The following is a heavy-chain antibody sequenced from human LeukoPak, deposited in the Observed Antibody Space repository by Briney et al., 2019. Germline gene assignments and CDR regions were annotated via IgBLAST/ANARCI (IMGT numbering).Heavy chain of an antibody. V-gene: IGHV4-34*01. CDR2: INHSGST. J-gene: IGHJ6*03. D-gene: IGHD6-6*01. Sequence: ETLSLTYAVYGGSFSGYYWSWIRQPPGKGLEWIGEINHSGSTNYNPSLKSRVTISVDTSKNQFSLKLSSVTAADTAVYYRASQPARIAARHRLSYYMDVWGKGTTVTVSS. CDR1: GGSFSGYY. CDR3: ASQPARIAARHRLSYYMDV.